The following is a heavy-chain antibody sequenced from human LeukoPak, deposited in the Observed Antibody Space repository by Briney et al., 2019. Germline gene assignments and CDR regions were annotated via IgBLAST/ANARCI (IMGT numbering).Heavy chain of an antibody. V-gene: IGHV4-38-2*02. CDR1: GYSITTGYY. CDR3: ARVLDYYGSGVYSFDH. Sequence: PSETLSLTCTVSGYSITTGYYWGWIRQPPGKGLEWIGSIYHSGNTYYNPSLKSRITISVDTSKNQFSLKLTSVTAADTAVYYCARVLDYYGSGVYSFDHWGQGTLVTVSS. J-gene: IGHJ4*02. CDR2: IYHSGNT. D-gene: IGHD3-10*01.